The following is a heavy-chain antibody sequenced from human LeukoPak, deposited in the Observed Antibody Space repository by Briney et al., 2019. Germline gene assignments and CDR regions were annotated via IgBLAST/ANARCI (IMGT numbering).Heavy chain of an antibody. J-gene: IGHJ4*02. Sequence: PSETLSLTCAVTGGFYSNDYWCSWVRQPPGKGLEWIGEIRHYDGHTKYNPSLRGRVTISIDKHRNHFSLTLTSVTAADTAIYYCASSIPIGWSPNTYWGQGILVIVSS. D-gene: IGHD6-19*01. CDR1: GGFYSNDYW. CDR2: IRHYDGHT. V-gene: IGHV4-4*02. CDR3: ASSIPIGWSPNTY.